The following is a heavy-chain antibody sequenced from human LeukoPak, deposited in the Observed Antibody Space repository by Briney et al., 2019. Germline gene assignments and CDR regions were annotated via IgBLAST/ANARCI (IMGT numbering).Heavy chain of an antibody. CDR3: ARPSLGYCSSTSCAYYMDV. J-gene: IGHJ6*03. CDR2: ISSSSSYI. D-gene: IGHD2-2*01. CDR1: GFTFSSYS. Sequence: PGGSLRLSCAASGFTFSSYSMNWVRQAPGKGLEWVSSISSSSSYIYYADSVKGRFTISRDNAKNSLYLQMNSLRAEDTAVYYCARPSLGYCSSTSCAYYMDVWGKGTTVTVSS. V-gene: IGHV3-21*01.